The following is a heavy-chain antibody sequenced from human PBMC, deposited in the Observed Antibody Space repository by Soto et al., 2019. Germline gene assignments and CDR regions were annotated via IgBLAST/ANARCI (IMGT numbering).Heavy chain of an antibody. CDR3: ARDSSFLNYDFWSGYSPEKYGMDV. J-gene: IGHJ6*02. CDR2: IYYSGST. V-gene: IGHV4-30-4*08. Sequence: TLSLTCTVSGGSISSYYWSWIRQPPGKGLEWIGYIYYSGSTYYNPSLKSRVTISVDTSKNQFSLKLSSVTAADTAVYYCARDSSFLNYDFWSGYSPEKYGMDVWGQGTTVTVSS. D-gene: IGHD3-3*01. CDR1: GGSISSYY.